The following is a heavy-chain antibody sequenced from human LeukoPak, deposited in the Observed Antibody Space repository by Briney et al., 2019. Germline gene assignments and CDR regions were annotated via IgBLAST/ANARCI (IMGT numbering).Heavy chain of an antibody. J-gene: IGHJ3*02. CDR1: GSIFSSNW. CDR3: ARPPFI. CDR2: IYPGDSDT. V-gene: IGHV5-51*01. Sequence: GASLQISCKGSGSIFSSNWIGWVRQLPGKGLEWMGIIYPGDSDTRYSPSFKGRDTISVDKSLSTACLRWSSLKASYCAMYYCARPPFIWGQGTMVTVSS.